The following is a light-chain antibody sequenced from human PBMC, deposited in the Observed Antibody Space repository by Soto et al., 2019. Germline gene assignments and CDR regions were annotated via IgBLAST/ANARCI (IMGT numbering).Light chain of an antibody. CDR3: KQYNSYSK. CDR1: QSISSW. CDR2: KAS. V-gene: IGKV1-5*03. Sequence: DIQMTHSPSTLSASVLYIVTITFRSSQSISSWLAWYQQKPGKAPKLLIYKASSLESGVPSRFSGSGSGKEFTLTISSLQPDDFATYYCKQYNSYSKFGQGTKVDIK. J-gene: IGKJ1*01.